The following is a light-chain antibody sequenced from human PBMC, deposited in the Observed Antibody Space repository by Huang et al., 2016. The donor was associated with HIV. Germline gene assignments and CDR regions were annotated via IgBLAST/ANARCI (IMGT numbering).Light chain of an antibody. CDR1: QNVSSSY. Sequence: EIVLTQSPGTLSLSPGERVTLSCRASQNVSSSYLGWYQQKPGQAPRLLIYGASSRAAGIPDSFSGSGSGTDFTLTISGLEPEDFAVYYCQQYGSSPYTFGQGTKLEIK. J-gene: IGKJ2*01. CDR2: GAS. CDR3: QQYGSSPYT. V-gene: IGKV3-20*01.